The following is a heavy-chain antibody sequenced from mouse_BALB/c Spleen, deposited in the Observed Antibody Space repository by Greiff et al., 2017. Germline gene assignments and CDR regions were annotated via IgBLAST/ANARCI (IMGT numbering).Heavy chain of an antibody. CDR3: ASYYRYDAMDY. Sequence: VMLVESGPGLVQPSQSLSITCTVSGFSLTSYGVHWVRQSPGKGLEWLGVIWSGGSTDYNAAFISRLSISKDNSKSQVFFKMNSLQANDTAIYYCASYYRYDAMDYWGQGTSVTVSS. CDR2: IWSGGST. D-gene: IGHD2-14*01. CDR1: GFSLTSYG. V-gene: IGHV2-2*02. J-gene: IGHJ4*01.